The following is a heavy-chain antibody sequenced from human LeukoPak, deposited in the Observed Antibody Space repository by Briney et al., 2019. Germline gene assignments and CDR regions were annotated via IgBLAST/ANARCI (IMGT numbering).Heavy chain of an antibody. V-gene: IGHV3-11*01. J-gene: IGHJ4*02. CDR2: ISSSGSTI. CDR1: GFTFSDYY. D-gene: IGHD3-22*01. Sequence: GGSLSLSCAASGFTFSDYYMSWIRPAPGKGLEWVSYISSSGSTIYYADSVKGRFTISRDNAKNSLYLQMNSLRAEDTAVYYCASAHYYDSSGYSIDYWGQGTLVTVSS. CDR3: ASAHYYDSSGYSIDY.